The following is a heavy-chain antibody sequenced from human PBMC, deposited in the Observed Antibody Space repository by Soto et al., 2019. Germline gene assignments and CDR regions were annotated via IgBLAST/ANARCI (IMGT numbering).Heavy chain of an antibody. Sequence: EVQLVESGGGLVQPGGSLRLSCGAYGFTFSSYAMSWVRQAPGKGLEWVSSISGSDGSTYYADSVKGRFTISRDNSKNTLYLQMTGLRLDDTAVYYCARSVTVPPDFDFWGQGTLVTVSA. CDR1: GFTFSSYA. J-gene: IGHJ4*02. CDR3: ARSVTVPPDFDF. CDR2: ISGSDGST. V-gene: IGHV3-23*04.